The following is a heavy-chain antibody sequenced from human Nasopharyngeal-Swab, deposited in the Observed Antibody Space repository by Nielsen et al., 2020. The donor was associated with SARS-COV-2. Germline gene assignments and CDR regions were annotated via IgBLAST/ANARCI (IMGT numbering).Heavy chain of an antibody. J-gene: IGHJ3*02. CDR3: AKANVLFWFGQFKNDGFDI. D-gene: IGHD3-10*01. CDR1: GFTFNNYG. Sequence: WESLSLSCTVSGFTFNNYGMHWVRQDPGKGLERVAVVSYEGSKKYYAEAVEGRFTISSDYSKSTLYLQMNSLRPEDTAMYYCAKANVLFWFGQFKNDGFDIWGQGTMVAVSS. V-gene: IGHV3-30*18. CDR2: VSYEGSKK.